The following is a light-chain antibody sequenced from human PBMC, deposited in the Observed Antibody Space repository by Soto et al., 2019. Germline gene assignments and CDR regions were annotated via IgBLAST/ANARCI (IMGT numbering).Light chain of an antibody. V-gene: IGKV1-39*01. CDR3: EQTDSPPLT. CDR1: QSIRNY. CDR2: AAS. Sequence: DIQMTQSPSSLSASVGDRVTISCRASQSIRNYVSWYQQKPGTAPKLLIRAASTVQSGVPSTXSASGSCTDFTLTISSLQIEDFATYFCEQTDSPPLTFGQGTNVEI. J-gene: IGKJ1*01.